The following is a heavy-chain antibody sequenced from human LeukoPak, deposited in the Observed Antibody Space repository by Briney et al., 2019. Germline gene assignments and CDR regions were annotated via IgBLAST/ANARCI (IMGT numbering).Heavy chain of an antibody. CDR1: GFTFSSYR. Sequence: GGSLRLFCAASGFTFSSYRMNWVRQAPGKGLEWLSHISVSGTTILYADSVKGRFTISRDNAKNSVYLQMTTLRAEDTALYYCAKDATAVPGTVYMDVCGKGNTVTITS. CDR2: ISVSGTTI. D-gene: IGHD2-2*01. CDR3: AKDATAVPGTVYMDV. V-gene: IGHV3-48*01. J-gene: IGHJ6*03.